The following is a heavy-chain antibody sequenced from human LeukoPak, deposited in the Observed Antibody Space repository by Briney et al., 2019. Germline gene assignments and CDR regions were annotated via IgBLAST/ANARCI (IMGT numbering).Heavy chain of an antibody. V-gene: IGHV3-53*01. CDR1: GFTVSFNY. D-gene: IGHD6-19*01. Sequence: PGGSLRLSCAASGFTVSFNYMSWVRQAPGKGLEWISVIYSGGSTYYADSVKGRFTISRDDSTNTLYLQMNSLRAEDTAIYYCARAQWRTYSYYYMDVWGKGTTVTVSS. J-gene: IGHJ6*03. CDR2: IYSGGST. CDR3: ARAQWRTYSYYYMDV.